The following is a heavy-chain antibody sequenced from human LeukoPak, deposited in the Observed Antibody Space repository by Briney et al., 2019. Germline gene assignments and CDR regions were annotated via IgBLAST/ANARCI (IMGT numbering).Heavy chain of an antibody. CDR3: ARDGAPHYYDSSGYIDAFDI. CDR2: IRYDGSNK. Sequence: GGSLRLSCAASGFTFSSYGMHWVRQAPGKGLEWVAFIRYDGSNKYYADSVKGRFTISRDNSKNTLYLQMNTLRAEDTAVYYCARDGAPHYYDSSGYIDAFDIWGQGTMVTVSS. D-gene: IGHD3-22*01. J-gene: IGHJ3*02. V-gene: IGHV3-30*02. CDR1: GFTFSSYG.